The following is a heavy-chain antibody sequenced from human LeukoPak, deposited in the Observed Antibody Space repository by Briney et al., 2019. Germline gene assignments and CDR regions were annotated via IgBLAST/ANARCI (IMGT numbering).Heavy chain of an antibody. J-gene: IGHJ4*02. Sequence: SETLSLTCTVSGGSIRSYYWSWIRQPPGQGLEWIGYIYYSGSTNYNPSLKSRVSISVDTSKNQFSLKLSSVTAADTAVYYCARTGSTVTMLYPFDHWGQGTLVTVSS. CDR1: GGSIRSYY. CDR3: ARTGSTVTMLYPFDH. V-gene: IGHV4-59*01. CDR2: IYYSGST. D-gene: IGHD4-17*01.